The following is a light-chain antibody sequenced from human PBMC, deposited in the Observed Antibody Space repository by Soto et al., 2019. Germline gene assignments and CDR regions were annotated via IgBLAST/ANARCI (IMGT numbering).Light chain of an antibody. CDR1: SSDVGGYNW. CDR2: EVT. Sequence: QSALTQPPSASGSPGQSVTISCTGTSSDVGGYNWVSWYQQHPGKAPKLMIFEVTKRPSGVPDRFSASKSGNTASLTVSGLQPEDEADYYCASYAGSSTVFGTGTKVTVL. J-gene: IGLJ1*01. V-gene: IGLV2-8*01. CDR3: ASYAGSSTV.